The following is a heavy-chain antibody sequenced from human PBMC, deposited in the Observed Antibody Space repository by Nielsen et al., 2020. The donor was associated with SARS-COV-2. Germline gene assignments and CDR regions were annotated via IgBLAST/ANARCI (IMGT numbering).Heavy chain of an antibody. CDR2: IYPGDSDT. CDR1: GYSFTSYW. D-gene: IGHD3-16*02. CDR3: ARRLIADSNWFDP. V-gene: IGHV5-51*01. Sequence: GGSLRLSCKGSGYSFTSYWIGWVRQMPGKGLEWMGIIYPGDSDTRYSPSFQGQVTISADKSISTAYLQWSSLKASDTAMYYCARRLIADSNWFDPWGQGTLVTVSS. J-gene: IGHJ5*02.